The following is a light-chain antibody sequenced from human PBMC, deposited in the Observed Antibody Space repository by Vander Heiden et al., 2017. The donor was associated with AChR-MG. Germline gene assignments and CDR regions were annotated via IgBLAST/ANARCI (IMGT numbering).Light chain of an antibody. CDR3: SSCAGSNNFVV. CDR2: DVT. J-gene: IGLJ2*01. Sequence: QSALTQPPSASGSPGPSLPSSCTGAISDVGGYNCVAWYQQHPDKAPKLMVYDVTKRHPGVPDRFSGSKSGNTASLTGSGLQAEDEADYYCSSCAGSNNFVVFGGGTKLTVL. V-gene: IGLV2-8*01. CDR1: ISDVGGYNC.